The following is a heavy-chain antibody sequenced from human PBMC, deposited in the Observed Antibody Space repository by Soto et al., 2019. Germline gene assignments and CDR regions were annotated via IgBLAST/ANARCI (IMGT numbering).Heavy chain of an antibody. Sequence: QVHLVQSGAEVRKPGASVKVSCKASGYTLTTYGMHWVRQAPGQRLDWMGWISAGNGNTKYSQKFQDRVTITMNTSARSVYMEQLSLRSDDSAIYYCARGSASDLWSNSSPSVFDHWGQGTLVTVSS. D-gene: IGHD3-3*01. CDR3: ARGSASDLWSNSSPSVFDH. CDR2: ISAGNGNT. V-gene: IGHV1-3*01. CDR1: GYTLTTYG. J-gene: IGHJ4*02.